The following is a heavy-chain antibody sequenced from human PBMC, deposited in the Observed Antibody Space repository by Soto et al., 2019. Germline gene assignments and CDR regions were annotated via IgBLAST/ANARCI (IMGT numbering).Heavy chain of an antibody. CDR3: ARGAGYGGNR. Sequence: SETLSLTCTVSGGSISSSSYYWGWIRQPPGKGLEWIGSIYYSGSTYYNPSLKSRVTISVDTSKNQFSLKLRSVTAADTAVYYCARGAGYGGNRWGQGTLVTVSS. CDR2: IYYSGST. J-gene: IGHJ4*02. D-gene: IGHD4-17*01. V-gene: IGHV4-39*07. CDR1: GGSISSSSYY.